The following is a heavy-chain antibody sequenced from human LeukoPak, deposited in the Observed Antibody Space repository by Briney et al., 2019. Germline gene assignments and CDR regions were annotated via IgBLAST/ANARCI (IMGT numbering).Heavy chain of an antibody. CDR2: ISSSSSYI. J-gene: IGHJ4*02. D-gene: IGHD3-22*01. CDR3: ARPDSDDY. CDR1: GFTFSSYS. V-gene: IGHV3-21*01. Sequence: GGGLRLSCAGSGFTFSSYSMKLVRQGPGKGLEWVSSISSSSSYIYYADSVKGRFTISRDNAKNSLYLQMNSLRAEDTAVYYCARPDSDDYWGQGTLVTVSS.